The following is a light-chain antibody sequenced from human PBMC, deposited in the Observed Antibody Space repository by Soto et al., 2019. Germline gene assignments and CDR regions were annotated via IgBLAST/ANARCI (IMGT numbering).Light chain of an antibody. J-gene: IGLJ1*01. Sequence: SVLTQPRSVSGSPGQSVTISCTGTSSDVGRYSFVSWYQQHPGKAPKLIIYDVYKRPSGVPDRFSGSKSGNTASLTISGLQAEDETDYYCCSHAGSSVVFGTGTKVTVL. CDR3: CSHAGSSVV. CDR2: DVY. V-gene: IGLV2-11*01. CDR1: SSDVGRYSF.